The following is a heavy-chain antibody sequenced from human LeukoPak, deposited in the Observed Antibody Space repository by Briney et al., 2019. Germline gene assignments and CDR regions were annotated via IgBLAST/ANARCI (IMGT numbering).Heavy chain of an antibody. CDR2: ISYDGSDK. D-gene: IGHD3-3*01. CDR3: AKVKYDDPRGYFDY. Sequence: GGSLRLSCAASGFTFTNYGMHWVRQAPGKGLEWVAVISYDGSDKYFADSVKGRFTISRDNSKTTLYLQMNSLRAEDTGVYYCAKVKYDDPRGYFDYWGQGTLVTVSS. V-gene: IGHV3-30*18. J-gene: IGHJ4*02. CDR1: GFTFTNYG.